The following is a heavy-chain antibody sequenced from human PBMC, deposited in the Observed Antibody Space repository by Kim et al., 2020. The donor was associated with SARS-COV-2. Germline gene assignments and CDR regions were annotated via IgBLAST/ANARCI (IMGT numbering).Heavy chain of an antibody. CDR3: ARENSSGYQDY. D-gene: IGHD3-22*01. J-gene: IGHJ4*02. Sequence: TYNTPALKSRVTISVDTSKNQFSLKLSSVTAADTAVYYCARENSSGYQDYWGQGTLVTVSS. V-gene: IGHV4-31*02. CDR2: T.